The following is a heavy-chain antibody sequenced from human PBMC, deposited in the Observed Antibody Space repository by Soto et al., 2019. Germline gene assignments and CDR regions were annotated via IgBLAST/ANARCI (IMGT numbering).Heavy chain of an antibody. Sequence: GGSLRLSCAASGFTFSSYGMHWVRQAPGKGLEWVAVIWYDGSNKYYADSVKGRFTISRDNSKNTLYLQMNSLRAEDTAVYYCARSLTDYGDYYYFDYWGQGTLVTVSS. CDR2: IWYDGSNK. J-gene: IGHJ4*02. CDR3: ARSLTDYGDYYYFDY. V-gene: IGHV3-33*01. CDR1: GFTFSSYG. D-gene: IGHD4-17*01.